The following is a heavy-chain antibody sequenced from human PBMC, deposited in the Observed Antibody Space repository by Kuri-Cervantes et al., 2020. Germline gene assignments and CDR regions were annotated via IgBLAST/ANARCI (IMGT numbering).Heavy chain of an antibody. CDR2: IIPIFGTA. D-gene: IGHD3-10*01. CDR3: AKDRRTSGRGGEIDF. V-gene: IGHV1-69*06. CDR1: GYTFTSYG. J-gene: IGHJ4*02. Sequence: SVKVSCKASGYTFTSYGISWVRQAPGQGLEWMGGIIPIFGTANYAQKFQGRVTITADKSTSTAYMELSSLRSEDTAVYYCAKDRRTSGRGGEIDFWGQGTLVTVSS.